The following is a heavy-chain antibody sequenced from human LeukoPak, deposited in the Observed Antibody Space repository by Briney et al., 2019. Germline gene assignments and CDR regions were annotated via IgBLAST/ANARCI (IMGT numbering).Heavy chain of an antibody. V-gene: IGHV1-24*01. D-gene: IGHD3-9*01. J-gene: IGHJ4*02. Sequence: ASVTVSCKVSGYTLTELSMHWVRQAPGKGLEWMGGFDPEDGETIYAQKFQGRVTMTEDTSTDTAYMELSSLRSEDTAVYYCAIYSKTGHYMGYYFDYWGQGTLVTVSS. CDR2: FDPEDGET. CDR3: AIYSKTGHYMGYYFDY. CDR1: GYTLTELS.